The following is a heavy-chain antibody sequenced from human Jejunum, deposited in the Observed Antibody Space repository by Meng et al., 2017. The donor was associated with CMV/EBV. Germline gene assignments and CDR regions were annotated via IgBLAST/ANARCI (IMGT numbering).Heavy chain of an antibody. CDR2: IYWDDDM. V-gene: IGHV2-5*02. D-gene: IGHD3-22*01. J-gene: IGHJ4*02. CDR3: AHRGYDDSTDYLDY. Sequence: THLKEAGPTLVKPTQTLTTTCTFSGFSLSTKGVGVGWIRQPPGKALEWLALIYWDDDMRYSPSLKSRLALSKDTSKNQVVLTMTNMDPVDTATYYCAHRGYDDSTDYLDYWGQGTLVTVSS. CDR1: GFSLSTKGVG.